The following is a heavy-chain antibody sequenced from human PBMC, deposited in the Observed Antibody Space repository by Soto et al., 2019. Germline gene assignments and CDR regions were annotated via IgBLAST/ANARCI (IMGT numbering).Heavy chain of an antibody. D-gene: IGHD3-10*01. V-gene: IGHV1-69*01. CDR1: GGTISSFG. Sequence: QVQLVQSGAEVKKPGSSVKVSCTTSGGTISSFGMNWVRQAPGQGLEWMGGIVPIDGSTKYAEKFQGRVTITADAAKMTVYMVLSRLRSEDTAVYYCARSFTTNRRGGVAFDYWGQGTLLTVSP. CDR3: ARSFTTNRRGGVAFDY. J-gene: IGHJ4*02. CDR2: IVPIDGST.